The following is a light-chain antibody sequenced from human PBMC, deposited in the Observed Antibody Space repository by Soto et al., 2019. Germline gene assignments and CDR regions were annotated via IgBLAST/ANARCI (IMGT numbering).Light chain of an antibody. V-gene: IGKV1-33*01. Sequence: DIQMTQSPSSLSASVGDRVTITCQASQDITNSLNWYQQKPGKAPNLLIFDASNLDAGVPSRFSGSGSGTYFTFTIHSLQPGDVATYYCQQYDHLSLTFGGGTKVEIK. CDR3: QQYDHLSLT. J-gene: IGKJ4*01. CDR1: QDITNS. CDR2: DAS.